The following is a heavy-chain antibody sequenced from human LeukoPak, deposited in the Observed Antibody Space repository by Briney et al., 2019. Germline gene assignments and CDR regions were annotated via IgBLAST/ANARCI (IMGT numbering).Heavy chain of an antibody. J-gene: IGHJ5*02. V-gene: IGHV4-34*01. CDR2: TNHSGST. Sequence: SETLSLTCAVYGGSFSGYYWSWIRQPPGKGLEWVGETNHSGSTNYNPSLTSRVTISVDTSKNQFSLKLSSVTAAATAVYYCARGSYSSSWYNNWFDPWGQGTLVTVSS. CDR1: GGSFSGYY. D-gene: IGHD6-13*01. CDR3: ARGSYSSSWYNNWFDP.